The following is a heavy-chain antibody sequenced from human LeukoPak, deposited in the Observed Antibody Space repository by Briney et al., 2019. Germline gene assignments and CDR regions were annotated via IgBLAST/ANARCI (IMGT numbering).Heavy chain of an antibody. CDR1: GFTFSSYG. J-gene: IGHJ4*02. V-gene: IGHV3-33*01. D-gene: IGHD6-13*01. Sequence: GGSLRLSCAASGFTFSSYGMHWVRQAPGKGLEWVAVIWYDGSNKYYADSVKGRFTISRDNSKNTLYLQMNSLRAEDTAVYYCARTSDRPYSSSWYYFDYWGQGTLVTVSS. CDR3: ARTSDRPYSSSWYYFDY. CDR2: IWYDGSNK.